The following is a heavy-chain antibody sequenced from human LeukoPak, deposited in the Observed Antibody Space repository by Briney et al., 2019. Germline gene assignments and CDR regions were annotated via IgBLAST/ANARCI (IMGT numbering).Heavy chain of an antibody. CDR2: IYHSGST. Sequence: NTSETLSLTCTVSGYSISSGYYWGWIRQPPGKGLEWIGSIYHSGSTYYNPSLKSRVTISVDTSKNQFSLKLSSVTAADTAMYYCARQTGSGLFTLPGGQGTLVTVSS. D-gene: IGHD3/OR15-3a*01. J-gene: IGHJ4*02. CDR1: GYSISSGYY. CDR3: ARQTGSGLFTLP. V-gene: IGHV4-38-2*02.